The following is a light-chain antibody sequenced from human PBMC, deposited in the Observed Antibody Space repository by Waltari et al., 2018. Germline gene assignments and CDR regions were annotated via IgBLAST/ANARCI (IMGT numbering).Light chain of an antibody. J-gene: IGKJ2*01. CDR2: EAS. CDR3: QLRDNWPPYT. Sequence: EIVLTQSPATLSLSPGQRATLSCRASQSINHFLAWYQQKPGQPPRPLIAEASSSATGTAARFSGSGSGTDFTLTISRLEPEDFAIYYCQLRDNWPPYTFGQGTKLEIK. V-gene: IGKV3-11*01. CDR1: QSINHF.